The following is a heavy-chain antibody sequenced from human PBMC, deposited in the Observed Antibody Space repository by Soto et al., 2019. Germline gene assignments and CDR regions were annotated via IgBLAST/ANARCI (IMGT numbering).Heavy chain of an antibody. Sequence: EVQLLESGGGLVQPGGSLRLSCAASGFTFSSYAMSWVRQAPGKGLEWVSAISGSGGSTYYADSVKGRFTISRDNSKNTLYLQMNSLRAEDTAVYYCAKDSVYTIFGVVIGINDYWGQGTLVTVSS. CDR2: ISGSGGST. CDR3: AKDSVYTIFGVVIGINDY. V-gene: IGHV3-23*01. CDR1: GFTFSSYA. D-gene: IGHD3-3*01. J-gene: IGHJ4*02.